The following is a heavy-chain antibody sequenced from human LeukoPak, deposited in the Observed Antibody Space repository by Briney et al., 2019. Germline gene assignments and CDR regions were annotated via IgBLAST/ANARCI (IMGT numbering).Heavy chain of an antibody. CDR3: ARGPIYGSFDY. J-gene: IGHJ4*02. Sequence: SETLSLTCAVYGGSFSGYYWSWIRQPPGKGLEWIGEINHSGSTNYNPSLKSRVTISVDTSKNQFSLKLSSATAADTAVYYCARGPIYGSFDYWGQGTLVTVSS. V-gene: IGHV4-34*01. D-gene: IGHD3-10*01. CDR1: GGSFSGYY. CDR2: INHSGST.